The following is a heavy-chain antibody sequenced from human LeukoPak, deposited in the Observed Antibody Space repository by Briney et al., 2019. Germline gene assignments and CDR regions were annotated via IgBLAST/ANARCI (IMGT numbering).Heavy chain of an antibody. J-gene: IGHJ5*02. D-gene: IGHD6-13*01. CDR1: GYTFTDSY. Sequence: GASVKVSCKASGYTFTDSYMHWVRQAPGQGLEWMGWINPNSGGTKYAQKFQGRVTMTRDTSIGTAYMELSRLRSDDTAVYYCARDHQLVAFDPWGQGTLVTVSS. CDR3: ARDHQLVAFDP. CDR2: INPNSGGT. V-gene: IGHV1-2*02.